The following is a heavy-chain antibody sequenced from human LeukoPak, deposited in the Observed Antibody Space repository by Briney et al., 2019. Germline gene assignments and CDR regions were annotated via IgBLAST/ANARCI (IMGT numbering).Heavy chain of an antibody. CDR3: VKDVRGSSWYYFDY. V-gene: IGHV3-64D*06. CDR1: GFTFSSYA. D-gene: IGHD6-13*01. CDR2: ISSNGGST. J-gene: IGHJ4*02. Sequence: GESLRLSCSASGFTFSSYAMHWVRQAPGKGLEYVSAISSNGGSTYYADSVKGRFTISRDNSKNTLYLQMSSLRAEDTAVYYCVKDVRGSSWYYFDYWGQGTLVTVSS.